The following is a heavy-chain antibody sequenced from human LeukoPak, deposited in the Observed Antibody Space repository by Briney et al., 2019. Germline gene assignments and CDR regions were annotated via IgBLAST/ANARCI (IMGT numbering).Heavy chain of an antibody. V-gene: IGHV4-31*03. CDR3: ARDQEGIAAPGTR. CDR1: GGSISSGNNY. D-gene: IGHD6-13*01. Sequence: SQTLSLTCTVSGGSISSGNNYWSWIRQHPGKGLEWIGYIYYSGNTYYNPSLKSRVTISVETSKTQFSLKLSSVTAADTAVYYCARDQEGIAAPGTRWGQGTLVTVSS. CDR2: IYYSGNT. J-gene: IGHJ4*02.